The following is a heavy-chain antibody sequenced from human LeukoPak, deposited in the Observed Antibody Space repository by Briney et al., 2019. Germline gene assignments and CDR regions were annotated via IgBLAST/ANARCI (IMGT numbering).Heavy chain of an antibody. CDR3: ARAAAETGAFRDNWFDP. Sequence: QSGGSLRLSCVASGFTFSSYAMSWVRQAPGKGLEWVSAIRGSGDSTYYADSVKGRFTISRDNSKNTLYLQMDSLRAEDTALYYCARAAAETGAFRDNWFDPWGQGTLVTVSS. J-gene: IGHJ5*02. CDR1: GFTFSSYA. D-gene: IGHD2-8*02. V-gene: IGHV3-23*01. CDR2: IRGSGDST.